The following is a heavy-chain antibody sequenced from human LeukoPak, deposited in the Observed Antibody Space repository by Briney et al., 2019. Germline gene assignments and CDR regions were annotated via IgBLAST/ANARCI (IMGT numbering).Heavy chain of an antibody. J-gene: IGHJ4*02. Sequence: PGRSLRLTCAASGFTFSSYAVHWVRQAPGKGLEWVAFISYDGSSKYYADSVRGRFTISRDNSKNTVYLQMNSLRAEDTAVFFCARGRDGTAVTDSWGQGTLVTVSS. D-gene: IGHD6-19*01. CDR3: ARGRDGTAVTDS. CDR2: ISYDGSSK. CDR1: GFTFSSYA. V-gene: IGHV3-30-3*01.